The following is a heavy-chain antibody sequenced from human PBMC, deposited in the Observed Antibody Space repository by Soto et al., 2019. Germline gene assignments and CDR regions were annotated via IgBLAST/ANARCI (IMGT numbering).Heavy chain of an antibody. CDR2: IWYDGTSE. CDR1: GFTFTDYH. V-gene: IGHV3-33*01. J-gene: IGHJ3*01. D-gene: IGHD3-3*01. CDR3: ARDKEWFLYWLLSAAFDV. Sequence: QAQLVESGGGVVQPGTSLRLSCAASGFTFTDYHMSWVRQAPGQGLEWVAVIWYDGTSEYYADSVKGRFTISRDTSKNPVYLQMNSLSAEDTAVYYCARDKEWFLYWLLSAAFDVGGQGTMVSVSS.